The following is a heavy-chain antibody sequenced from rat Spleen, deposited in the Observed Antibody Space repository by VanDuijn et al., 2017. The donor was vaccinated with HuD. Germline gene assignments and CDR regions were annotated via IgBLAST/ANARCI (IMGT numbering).Heavy chain of an antibody. CDR3: ATGGTYNSGYEIWFAY. J-gene: IGHJ3*01. Sequence: EVLLQESGPGLVRPSQSLSLTCSVTGYSITSNYWAWIRKFPGNKMEWMGYISYSGSTSYNPSLKSRISITRDTSKNQFFLQLNSVTTEDTATYYCATGGTYNSGYEIWFAYWGQGTLVTVSS. V-gene: IGHV3-1*01. CDR1: GYSITSNY. D-gene: IGHD4-3*01. CDR2: ISYSGST.